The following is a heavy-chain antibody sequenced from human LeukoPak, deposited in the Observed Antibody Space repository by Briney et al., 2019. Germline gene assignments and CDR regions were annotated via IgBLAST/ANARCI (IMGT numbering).Heavy chain of an antibody. Sequence: PSETLSLTCTVSGGSISNGGYYWSWIRQHPGKGLEWIGYIYYSGSTYYNPSLKSRVTISVDTSKNQFSLKLSSVTAADTAVYYCARPRPVGDTASPYDAFDIWGQGTMVTVSS. CDR1: GGSISNGGYY. D-gene: IGHD5-18*01. V-gene: IGHV4-31*03. CDR2: IYYSGST. CDR3: ARPRPVGDTASPYDAFDI. J-gene: IGHJ3*02.